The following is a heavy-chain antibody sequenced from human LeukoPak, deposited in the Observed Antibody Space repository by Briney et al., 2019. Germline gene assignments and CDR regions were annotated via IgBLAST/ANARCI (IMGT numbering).Heavy chain of an antibody. Sequence: GGSLRLSCAAPGFTFSSYSMNWVRQAPGKGLEWVSSISSSSSYIYYADSVKGRFTISRDNAKNSLYLQMNSLRAEDTAVYYCARDPISITVGDYWGQGTLVTVSS. CDR2: ISSSSSYI. CDR1: GFTFSSYS. J-gene: IGHJ4*02. CDR3: ARDPISITVGDY. D-gene: IGHD3-10*01. V-gene: IGHV3-21*01.